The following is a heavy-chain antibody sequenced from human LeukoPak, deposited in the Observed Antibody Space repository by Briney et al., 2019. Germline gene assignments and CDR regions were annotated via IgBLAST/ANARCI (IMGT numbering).Heavy chain of an antibody. CDR1: GFTFSSYV. V-gene: IGHV3-48*03. D-gene: IGHD5-24*01. J-gene: IGHJ4*02. Sequence: GGSLRLSCAASGFTFSSYVMHWVRQAPGKGLEWVSYISSSGSTIYYADSVKGRFTISRDNAKNSLYLQMNSLRAGDTAVYYCARTIEMATISYFDYWGQGTLVTVSS. CDR2: ISSSGSTI. CDR3: ARTIEMATISYFDY.